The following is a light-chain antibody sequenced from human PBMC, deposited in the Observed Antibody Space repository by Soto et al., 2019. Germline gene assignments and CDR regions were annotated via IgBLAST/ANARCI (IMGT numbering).Light chain of an antibody. V-gene: IGKV3-20*01. CDR3: HQYGSSPYT. Sequence: EIVLTQSPGTLSVSPGERATLSCRASQSVSSNYLTWYQQKPGQAPRLLIYGASSRATGIPDRFSGSGSGTDFTLTISRLEPEDFAVYYCHQYGSSPYTFGQGTKLEIK. CDR2: GAS. CDR1: QSVSSNY. J-gene: IGKJ2*01.